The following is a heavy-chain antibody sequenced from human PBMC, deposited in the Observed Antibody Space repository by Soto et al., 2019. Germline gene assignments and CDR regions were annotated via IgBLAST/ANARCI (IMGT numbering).Heavy chain of an antibody. D-gene: IGHD2-15*01. V-gene: IGHV4-59*01. J-gene: IGHJ4*02. CDR1: GGSISSYY. CDR3: ARGRVARPYFAY. Sequence: QVQLQESGPGLVKPSETLSLTCTVSGGSISSYYWSWIRQPPGKGLEWIGYIYYSGSTNYNPSLTGRVTVPVDWSKSRFPLQLSSVTAADTAVCYWARGRVARPYFAYWGQGTLVTVSS. CDR2: IYYSGST.